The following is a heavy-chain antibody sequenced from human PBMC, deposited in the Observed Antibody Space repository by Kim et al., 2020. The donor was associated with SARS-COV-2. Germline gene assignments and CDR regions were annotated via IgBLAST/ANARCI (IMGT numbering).Heavy chain of an antibody. V-gene: IGHV4-39*07. CDR3: ARDGSVATIARAFDI. Sequence: PSLKARVTISVDTSKSRCSLKLSSVTAADTAVYYCARDGSVATIARAFDIWGQGTMVTVSS. J-gene: IGHJ3*02. D-gene: IGHD5-12*01.